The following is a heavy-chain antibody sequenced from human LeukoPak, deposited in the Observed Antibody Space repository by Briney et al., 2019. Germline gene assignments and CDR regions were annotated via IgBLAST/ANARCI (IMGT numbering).Heavy chain of an antibody. Sequence: TSETLSLTCTVSGGSISSGGYSWSWIRQPPGKGLEWIGYIYHSGSTYYNPSLKSRVTISVDRSKNQFSLKLSSVTAADTAVYYCARASDYDSSSYYYFDYWGQGTLVTVSS. J-gene: IGHJ4*02. CDR3: ARASDYDSSSYYYFDY. V-gene: IGHV4-30-2*01. CDR2: IYHSGST. CDR1: GGSISSGGYS. D-gene: IGHD3-22*01.